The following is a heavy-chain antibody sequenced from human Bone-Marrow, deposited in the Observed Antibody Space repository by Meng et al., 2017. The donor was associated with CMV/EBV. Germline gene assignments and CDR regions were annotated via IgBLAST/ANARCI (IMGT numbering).Heavy chain of an antibody. D-gene: IGHD4-17*01. J-gene: IGHJ6*02. CDR2: INSDGSST. V-gene: IGHV3-74*01. Sequence: GESLKISCAASGFTFSSYWMHWVRQAPGKGLVWVSRINSDGSSTSYADSVKGRFTISRDNAKNMLYLQMNSLRAEDTAVYYCARGPYGDYGMGSYYYYYYGMDVWGQGTTVTVSS. CDR1: GFTFSSYW. CDR3: ARGPYGDYGMGSYYYYYYGMDV.